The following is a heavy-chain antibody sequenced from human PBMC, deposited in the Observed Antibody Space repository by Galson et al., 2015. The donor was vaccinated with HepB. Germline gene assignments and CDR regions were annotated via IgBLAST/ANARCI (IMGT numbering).Heavy chain of an antibody. CDR2: IIPIFGTA. D-gene: IGHD6-13*01. J-gene: IGHJ4*02. CDR3: ARVAAAEGDY. V-gene: IGHV1-69*06. Sequence: SVKVSCKASGGTFSSYAISWVRQAPGQELEWMGGIIPIFGTANYAQKFQGRVTITADKSTSTAYMELSSLRSEDTAVYYCARVAAAEGDYWGQGTLVTVSS. CDR1: GGTFSSYA.